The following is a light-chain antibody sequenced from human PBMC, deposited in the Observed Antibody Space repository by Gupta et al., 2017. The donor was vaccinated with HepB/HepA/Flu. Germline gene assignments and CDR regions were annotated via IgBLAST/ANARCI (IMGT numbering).Light chain of an antibody. Sequence: EIVLTQSPATLSLSPGERATLSCRASQSVSSYLAWYQQKPGQAPRLLIYDASNRATGIPARFSGSGSGVDFTLTNSSREPEDFAVYYCQQRSNWPPLTFGQGTHVEIK. J-gene: IGKJ5*01. CDR3: QQRSNWPPLT. CDR1: QSVSSY. CDR2: DAS. V-gene: IGKV3-11*01.